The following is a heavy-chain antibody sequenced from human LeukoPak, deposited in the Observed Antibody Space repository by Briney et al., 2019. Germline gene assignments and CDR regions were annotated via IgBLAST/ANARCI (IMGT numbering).Heavy chain of an antibody. J-gene: IGHJ3*02. CDR3: ARDLGRIVGATGGLAFDI. CDR2: IYYSGST. D-gene: IGHD1-26*01. CDR1: GGSISSYY. Sequence: SETLSLTCTVSGGSISSYYWSWIRQPPGKGLEWIGYIYYSGSTYYNPSLQSRVSISIDKSKIQFSLKLSSVTAADTAVYYCARDLGRIVGATGGLAFDIWGQGTMVTVSS. V-gene: IGHV4-59*12.